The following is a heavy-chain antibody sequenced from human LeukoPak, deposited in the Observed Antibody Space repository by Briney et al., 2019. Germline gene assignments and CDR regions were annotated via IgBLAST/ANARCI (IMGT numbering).Heavy chain of an antibody. V-gene: IGHV1-69*13. D-gene: IGHD3-10*01. CDR3: ARGSDSRIAENYYGMDV. CDR1: GGTFSSYA. CDR2: IIPIFGTA. J-gene: IGHJ6*02. Sequence: SVKVSCKASGGTFSSYAISWVRQAPGQGLEWMGGIIPIFGTANYAQKFQGRVTITADESTSTAYMELSSLRSEDTAVYYCARGSDSRIAENYYGMDVWGQGTTVTVSS.